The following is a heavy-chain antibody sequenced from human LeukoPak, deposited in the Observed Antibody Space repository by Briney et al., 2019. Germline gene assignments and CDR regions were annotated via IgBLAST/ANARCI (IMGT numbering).Heavy chain of an antibody. CDR2: IWQDGDKK. J-gene: IGHJ4*02. CDR3: AKDRGPDMAVVDFIDH. D-gene: IGHD2-2*01. V-gene: IGHV3-33*06. Sequence: GGSLRLSCVASGFTFNNYAMHWVRQAPGKGLEWLALIWQDGDKKEYGDSVRGRFTVSRDNSKNTLYLQMNSLRAEDTAFYYCAKDRGPDMAVVDFIDHWGQGTLVAVSS. CDR1: GFTFNNYA.